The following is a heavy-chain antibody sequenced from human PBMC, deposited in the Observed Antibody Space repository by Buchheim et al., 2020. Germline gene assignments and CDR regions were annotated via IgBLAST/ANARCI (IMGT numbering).Heavy chain of an antibody. CDR1: GFTFSGYA. CDR3: ATGMSGYNWNYFDY. Sequence: EVQLLESGGGLVQPGGSLRLSCAASGFTFSGYAFSWVRQVPGKGLEWVSTITASGRTTFYADSVKGLFTVSRDNSSAPLYLPMSSLRPEDTAVYYCATGMSGYNWNYFDYWGQGAL. J-gene: IGHJ4*02. D-gene: IGHD1-20*01. CDR2: ITASGRTT. V-gene: IGHV3-23*01.